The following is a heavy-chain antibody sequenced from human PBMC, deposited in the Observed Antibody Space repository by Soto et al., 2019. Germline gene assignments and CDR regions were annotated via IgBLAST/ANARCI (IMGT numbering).Heavy chain of an antibody. Sequence: SETLSLTCTVSGGSISSSSYYWGWIRQLPGKGLEWIGSIYYSGSTYYNPSLKSRVTISVDTSKNQFSLKLISVTAADTAVYYCARDSGTHILRFLEWLFWFDPWGQGTLVTVSS. J-gene: IGHJ5*02. CDR2: IYYSGST. CDR3: ARDSGTHILRFLEWLFWFDP. V-gene: IGHV4-39*07. CDR1: GGSISSSSYY. D-gene: IGHD3-3*01.